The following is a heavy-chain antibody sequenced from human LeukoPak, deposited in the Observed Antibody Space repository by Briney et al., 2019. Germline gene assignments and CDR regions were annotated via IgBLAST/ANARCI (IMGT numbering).Heavy chain of an antibody. D-gene: IGHD3-22*01. V-gene: IGHV1-8*01. CDR3: AREVNYYDNTLDDY. CDR2: MNPNSGNT. J-gene: IGHJ4*02. Sequence: ASVKVSCKASGYTFSSYDINWVRQATGQGLEWMGWMNPNSGNTGYAQKFQGRVTMTRNTSISTAYMELSSLRSEDTAVYYCAREVNYYDNTLDDYWGQGTLVTVSS. CDR1: GYTFSSYD.